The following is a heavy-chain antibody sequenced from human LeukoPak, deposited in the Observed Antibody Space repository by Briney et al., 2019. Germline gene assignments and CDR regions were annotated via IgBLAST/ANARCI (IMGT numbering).Heavy chain of an antibody. D-gene: IGHD3-10*01. CDR3: ARRPSGFDP. J-gene: IGHJ5*02. CDR1: GDPITSGYY. Sequence: SETLSLTCTVSGDPITSGYYWGWIRQPPGKGLEWIGGSFHTGNIDYNPSLKSRVTISIDTTKNQFSLKVSSVTAADTAVYYCARRPSGFDPWGQGTLVTVSS. V-gene: IGHV4-38-2*02. CDR2: SFHTGNI.